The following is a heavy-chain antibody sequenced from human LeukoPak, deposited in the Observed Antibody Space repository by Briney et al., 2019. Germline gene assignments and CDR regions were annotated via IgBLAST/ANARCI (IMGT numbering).Heavy chain of an antibody. D-gene: IGHD4-17*01. Sequence: SETLSLTCTVSGGSISSSIYYWGWIRQPPGRGLEWIGSIYYSGSTYYNPSLKSRVTISVDTSKNQFSLKLSSVTAADTAVYYCARLSTATPHAFDIWGQGTMVTVSS. J-gene: IGHJ3*02. CDR1: GGSISSSIYY. CDR3: ARLSTATPHAFDI. CDR2: IYYSGST. V-gene: IGHV4-39*01.